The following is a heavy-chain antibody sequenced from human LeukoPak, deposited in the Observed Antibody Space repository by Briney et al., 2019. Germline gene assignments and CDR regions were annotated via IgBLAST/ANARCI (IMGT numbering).Heavy chain of an antibody. Sequence: ASVKVSCKASGGTFTSYGISWVRQAPGQGLEWMGWISAYNGNTNYAQKLQGRVTMTTDTSTSTAYMELRSLRSDDTAVYYCARGNYYDSSGYLVYWGQGTLVTVSS. CDR1: GGTFTSYG. V-gene: IGHV1-18*01. D-gene: IGHD3-22*01. CDR3: ARGNYYDSSGYLVY. CDR2: ISAYNGNT. J-gene: IGHJ4*02.